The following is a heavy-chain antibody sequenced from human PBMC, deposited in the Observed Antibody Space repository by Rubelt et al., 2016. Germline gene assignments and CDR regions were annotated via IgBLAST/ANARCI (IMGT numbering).Heavy chain of an antibody. V-gene: IGHV4-34*01. D-gene: IGHD3-16*01. Sequence: QVQLQEWGAGLLKPSETLSLTCAVYGGSFSGYYWSWIRQPPGKGLEWIGEINHRGSTKYNPSLKSRVTVSVDTSKNQFSLRLSCLGAAETAVYYCARVTRGSADGGFDFWGQGILVTVSS. J-gene: IGHJ4*02. CDR1: GGSFSGYY. CDR2: INHRGST. CDR3: ARVTRGSADGGFDF.